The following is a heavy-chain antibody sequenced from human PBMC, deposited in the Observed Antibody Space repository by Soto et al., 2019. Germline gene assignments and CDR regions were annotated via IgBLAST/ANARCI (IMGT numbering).Heavy chain of an antibody. Sequence: QVQLVQSGAEVKKPGASVKVSFKASGYTFTSYAMHWVRQAPGQRLAWMGWINAGNGNTTYSQRFQGRVTITRDPSASTAYMELSSLRSEATAVYYCAIGRQQGSWYRDVGYWGQGNLVTVSS. D-gene: IGHD6-13*01. CDR1: GYTFTSYA. CDR3: AIGRQQGSWYRDVGY. CDR2: INAGNGNT. V-gene: IGHV1-3*01. J-gene: IGHJ4*02.